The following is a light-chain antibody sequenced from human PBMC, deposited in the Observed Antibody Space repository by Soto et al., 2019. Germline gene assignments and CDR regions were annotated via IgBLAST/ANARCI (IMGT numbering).Light chain of an antibody. CDR2: EVV. J-gene: IGLJ1*01. V-gene: IGLV2-8*01. Sequence: QSPRTQAPSASGSPGQSFTISCTGTKSDIGVYDFVSWYQHHPGKAPRLIIYEVVQRPSGVPDRFSGSKSGNTASLTVSGLQAADEADYFCKSYAGSNTYAFGSGTKVTVL. CDR3: KSYAGSNTYA. CDR1: KSDIGVYDF.